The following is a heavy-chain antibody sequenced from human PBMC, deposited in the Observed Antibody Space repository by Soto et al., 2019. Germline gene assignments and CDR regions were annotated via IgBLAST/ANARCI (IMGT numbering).Heavy chain of an antibody. CDR1: GFTFSSYL. D-gene: IGHD2-15*01. J-gene: IGHJ4*02. CDR2: INSDGSST. CDR3: VRTSLVVAAATRADY. Sequence: GGSLRLSCAASGFTFSSYLMHWVRQAPGKGLVWVSRINSDGSSTSYADSVKGRFTISRDNAKNTLYLQMNSLRAEDTAVYYCVRTSLVVAAATRADYWGQGTLVTVSS. V-gene: IGHV3-74*01.